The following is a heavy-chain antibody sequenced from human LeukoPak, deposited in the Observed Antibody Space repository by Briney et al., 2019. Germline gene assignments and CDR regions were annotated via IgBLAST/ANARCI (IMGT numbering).Heavy chain of an antibody. D-gene: IGHD3-22*01. V-gene: IGHV3-48*01. J-gene: IGHJ4*02. Sequence: PGGSLRLSCAASGFTFSSYSMNWVRQAPGKGLEWVSYISSSSSTIYYADSVKGRFTISRDNAKNSLYLQMNRLRAEDTAVYYCASLLHPITNARDYWGQGTLVTVSS. CDR2: ISSSSSTI. CDR3: ASLLHPITNARDY. CDR1: GFTFSSYS.